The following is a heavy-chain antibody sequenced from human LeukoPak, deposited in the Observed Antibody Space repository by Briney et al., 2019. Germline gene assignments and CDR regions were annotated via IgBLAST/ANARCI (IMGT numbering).Heavy chain of an antibody. V-gene: IGHV4-34*01. Sequence: SETLSLXCAAYGGSFSGYYWSWIRQPPGKGLEWIGEVNHSGSTNYNPSLKSRVTISVDTSKNQFSLKLSSVTAADTAVYYCARIGGGITGPFDYWGQGTLVTVSS. J-gene: IGHJ4*02. D-gene: IGHD1-20*01. CDR3: ARIGGGITGPFDY. CDR2: VNHSGST. CDR1: GGSFSGYY.